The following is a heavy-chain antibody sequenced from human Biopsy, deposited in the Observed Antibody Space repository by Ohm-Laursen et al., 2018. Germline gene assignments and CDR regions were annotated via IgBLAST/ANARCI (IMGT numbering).Heavy chain of an antibody. D-gene: IGHD6-19*01. Sequence: SDTLSLTCTVSGGAITSYYWSWTRQPPGKGLEWIGYVSYSGNADYNPSLKSRVTISLDKSTNQLSLKLRSVTAADTAVYYCARDGGHSGWYEGGMDVWGQGTTVTVFS. J-gene: IGHJ6*02. V-gene: IGHV4-59*01. CDR3: ARDGGHSGWYEGGMDV. CDR2: VSYSGNA. CDR1: GGAITSYY.